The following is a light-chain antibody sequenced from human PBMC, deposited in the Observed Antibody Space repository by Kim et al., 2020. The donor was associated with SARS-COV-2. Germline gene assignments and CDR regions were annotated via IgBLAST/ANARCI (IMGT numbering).Light chain of an antibody. CDR3: CANTSSTTWV. CDR2: DGS. Sequence: NTSHTETRSDVDAYNYVSCDQQHPGKAPKRVIYDGSKRPSGVADRFSGSKSGNTASLPISELQAEEETDYYCCANTSSTTWVFGGGTQLTVL. CDR1: RSDVDAYNY. J-gene: IGLJ3*02. V-gene: IGLV2-14*04.